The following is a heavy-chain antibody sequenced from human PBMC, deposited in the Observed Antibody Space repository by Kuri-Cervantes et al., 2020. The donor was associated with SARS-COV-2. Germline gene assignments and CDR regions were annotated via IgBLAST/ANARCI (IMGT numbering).Heavy chain of an antibody. V-gene: IGHV3-23*05. D-gene: IGHD3-3*01. CDR3: AKVGLAQNDFWSGYYTG. J-gene: IGHJ4*02. CDR2: VCSSDART. Sequence: GGSLRLSCAASGFTFSSYAMSWVRQAPGGGLEWVAVVCSSDARTYYADSAKGRFSISRDNSKNTVYLQMNSLRVEDTAVYYCAKVGLAQNDFWSGYYTGWGQGTLVTVSS. CDR1: GFTFSSYA.